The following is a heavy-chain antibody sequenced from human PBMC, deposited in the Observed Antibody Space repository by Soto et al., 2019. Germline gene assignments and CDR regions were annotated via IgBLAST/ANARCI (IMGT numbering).Heavy chain of an antibody. CDR1: CGSISNYY. Sequence: SETLSLTCTVFCGSISNYYWSWIRQPPGKGLEWIGYIYYSGSTNYNPSLKSRVTISVDTSKNQFSLKLSSVTAADTAVYYCASDSSGYFDDAFDIWGQGTMVTVSS. CDR3: ASDSSGYFDDAFDI. D-gene: IGHD3-22*01. CDR2: IYYSGST. J-gene: IGHJ3*02. V-gene: IGHV4-59*01.